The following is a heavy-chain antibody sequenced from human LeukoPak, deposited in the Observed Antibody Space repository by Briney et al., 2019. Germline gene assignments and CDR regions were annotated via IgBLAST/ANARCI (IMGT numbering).Heavy chain of an antibody. J-gene: IGHJ3*02. CDR2: INGDGSST. CDR3: IRDYGAVGTTNAFDI. Sequence: GGSLRLSCAASGFTFSRYWMHWVRQAPREGLVWVSRINGDGSSTSHADFVKGRFTISRDNAKNTLYLQMNSLRVEDTAVYYCIRDYGAVGTTNAFDIWGQGTMVTVSS. CDR1: GFTFSRYW. D-gene: IGHD1-14*01. V-gene: IGHV3-74*01.